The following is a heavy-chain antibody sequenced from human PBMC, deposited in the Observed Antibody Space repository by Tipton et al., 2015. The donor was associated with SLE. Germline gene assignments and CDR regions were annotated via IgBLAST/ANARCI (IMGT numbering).Heavy chain of an antibody. CDR3: ARLHRDGYKNRDY. CDR2: IYYTGIT. J-gene: IGHJ4*02. Sequence: TLSLTCTVSGGSITISYYWGWIRQPPGKGLEWIGSIYYTGITWYNPSLKSRVLVSLDSSKNQFSLKLTSVTAADTAVYYCARLHRDGYKNRDYWGQGTLVTVSS. V-gene: IGHV4-39*07. D-gene: IGHD5-24*01. CDR1: GGSITISYY.